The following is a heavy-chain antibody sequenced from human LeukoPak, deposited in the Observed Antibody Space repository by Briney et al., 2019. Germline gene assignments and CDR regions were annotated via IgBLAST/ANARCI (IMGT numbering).Heavy chain of an antibody. V-gene: IGHV4-34*01. CDR3: ARDRKLRAAAQGWYFDL. CDR1: GGSFSGYY. Sequence: PSETLSLTCAVYGGSFSGYYWSWIRQPPGKGLEWIGEINHSGSTNYNPSLKSRVTISVDTSKNQFSLKLSSVTAADTAVYYCARDRKLRAAAQGWYFDLWGRGTLVTVSS. D-gene: IGHD6-13*01. CDR2: INHSGST. J-gene: IGHJ2*01.